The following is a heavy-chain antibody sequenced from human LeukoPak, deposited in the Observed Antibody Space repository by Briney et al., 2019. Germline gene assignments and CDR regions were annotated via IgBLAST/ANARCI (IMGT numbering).Heavy chain of an antibody. CDR3: AKDTLVGATTGAFDI. Sequence: GRSLRLSCAASGFTFDDYAMHWVRQAPGKGLEWVSGISWNSGSIGYADSVKDRFTISRDNAKNSLYLQMNSLRAEDMALYYCAKDTLVGATTGAFDIWGQGTMVTVSP. CDR2: ISWNSGSI. D-gene: IGHD1-26*01. J-gene: IGHJ3*02. CDR1: GFTFDDYA. V-gene: IGHV3-9*03.